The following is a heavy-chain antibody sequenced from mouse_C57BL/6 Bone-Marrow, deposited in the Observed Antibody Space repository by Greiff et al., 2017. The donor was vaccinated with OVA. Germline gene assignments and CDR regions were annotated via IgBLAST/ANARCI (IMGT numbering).Heavy chain of an antibody. CDR1: GYTFTDHT. D-gene: IGHD2-1*01. CDR3: ARRNMGNTEDYYFDY. J-gene: IGHJ2*01. CDR2: IYPRDGST. Sequence: QVQLQQSDAELVKPGASVKISCKVSGYTFTDHTIHWMKQRPEQGLEWIGYIYPRDGSTKYNEKFKGKATLTADKSSSTAYMQLNSLTSEDSAVDFCARRNMGNTEDYYFDYWGQGTTLTVSS. V-gene: IGHV1-78*01.